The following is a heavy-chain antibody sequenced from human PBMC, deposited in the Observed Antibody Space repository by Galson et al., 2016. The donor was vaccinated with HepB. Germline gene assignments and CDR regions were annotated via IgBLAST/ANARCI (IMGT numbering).Heavy chain of an antibody. CDR2: ISGNGVST. D-gene: IGHD6-19*01. CDR3: AKCWNFPSGNGWCNCFDP. V-gene: IGHV3-23*01. Sequence: SLRLSCAASGFTFSTYAMNWVRQAPGKGLEWVSSISGNGVSTYYAASVKGRFTISRDNSKNMLYLQRNNLRDEDTAVYYCAKCWNFPSGNGWCNCFDPWGQGTLVTVSA. J-gene: IGHJ5*02. CDR1: GFTFSTYA.